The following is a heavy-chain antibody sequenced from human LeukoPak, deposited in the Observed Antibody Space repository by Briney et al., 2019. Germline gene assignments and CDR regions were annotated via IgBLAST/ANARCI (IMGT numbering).Heavy chain of an antibody. V-gene: IGHV1-3*01. CDR2: INAGNGNT. D-gene: IGHD3-22*01. CDR3: ASIYDSSGYLAGGGY. J-gene: IGHJ4*02. CDR1: GYTLTSYA. Sequence: ASVEVSCKASGYTLTSYAMHWVRQAPGQRLEWMGWINAGNGNTKYSQKFQGRVTITRDTSASTAYMELSSLRSEDTAVYYCASIYDSSGYLAGGGYWGQGTLVTVSS.